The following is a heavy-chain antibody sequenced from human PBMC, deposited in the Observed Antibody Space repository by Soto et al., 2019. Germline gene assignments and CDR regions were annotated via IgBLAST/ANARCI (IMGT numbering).Heavy chain of an antibody. V-gene: IGHV3-30-3*01. CDR2: ISYDGDNK. J-gene: IGHJ6*02. D-gene: IGHD1-1*01. CDR3: ARGPTTSAFSAMDV. CDR1: GFTFSYHA. Sequence: QVQLVESGGGVVQPGRSLRLSCAASGFTFSYHALNWVRQAPGKGLEWVAVISYDGDNKYIAESVKGRFTISRHNSKKAVSVQMNSLRAEYRAMYFCARGPTTSAFSAMDVWGQGTAVTVSS.